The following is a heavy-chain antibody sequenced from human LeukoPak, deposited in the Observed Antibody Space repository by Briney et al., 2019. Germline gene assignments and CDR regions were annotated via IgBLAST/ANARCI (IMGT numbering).Heavy chain of an antibody. CDR1: GFSFEDYA. Sequence: GGSLRLSCAASGFSFEDYAMHWVRQPPGKGLEWVSGVSWNRGNVGYADSVKGRFTVSRDNAKNFLYLQMSSLRAEDTALYYCAKAVYGDFQSTVDYWGRGTLVTVSS. D-gene: IGHD4-17*01. V-gene: IGHV3-9*01. CDR2: VSWNRGNV. J-gene: IGHJ4*02. CDR3: AKAVYGDFQSTVDY.